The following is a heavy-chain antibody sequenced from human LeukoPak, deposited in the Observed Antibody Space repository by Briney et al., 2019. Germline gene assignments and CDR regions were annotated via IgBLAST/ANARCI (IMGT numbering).Heavy chain of an antibody. Sequence: GALRLSCAASGFTFSSYAMHWVRQAPGKVLEWVAVISYDGSNKYYADSVKGRFTISRDNSKNTLYLQMNSLRAEDTAVYYCARTGRIASNWFDPWGQGTLVTVSS. D-gene: IGHD6-13*01. CDR1: GFTFSSYA. J-gene: IGHJ5*02. CDR2: ISYDGSNK. CDR3: ARTGRIASNWFDP. V-gene: IGHV3-30-3*01.